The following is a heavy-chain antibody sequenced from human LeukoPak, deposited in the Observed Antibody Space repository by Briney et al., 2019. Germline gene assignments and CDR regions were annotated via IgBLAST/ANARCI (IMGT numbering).Heavy chain of an antibody. CDR3: ASFSPGYSSGWLESFDDY. V-gene: IGHV3-48*04. D-gene: IGHD6-19*01. Sequence: PGGSLRLSCAASGFTFSSYAMSWVRQAPGKGLEWVSYISSSGSTIYYADSVKGRFTISRDSAKNSLYLQMNSLRAEDTAVYYCASFSPGYSSGWLESFDDYWGQGTLVTVSS. J-gene: IGHJ4*02. CDR1: GFTFSSYA. CDR2: ISSSGSTI.